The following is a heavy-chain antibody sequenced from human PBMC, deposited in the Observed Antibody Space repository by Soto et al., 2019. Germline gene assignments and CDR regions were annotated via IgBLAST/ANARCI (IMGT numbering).Heavy chain of an antibody. CDR1: GSTFSSYT. CDR2: IIPVLGVT. D-gene: IGHD2-21*02. CDR3: SRRRYCGVDCYNKFYYGMDV. V-gene: IGHV1-69*02. Sequence: QVQLVQSGAEVRKPGSSVEVSCMASGSTFSSYTVNWVRQAPGQGLEWIGRIIPVLGVTHYARRFQGRVTMTAGRPRKTADMEVPSLTSEDTAVYYCSRRRYCGVDCYNKFYYGMDVWGRGTTVTVSS. J-gene: IGHJ6*02.